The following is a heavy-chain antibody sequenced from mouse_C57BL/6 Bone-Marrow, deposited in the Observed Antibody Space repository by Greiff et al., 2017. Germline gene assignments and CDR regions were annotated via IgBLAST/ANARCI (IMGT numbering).Heavy chain of an antibody. Sequence: EVMLVESGGDLVKPGGSLKLSCAASGFTFSSYGMSWVRQTPDKRLEWVATISSGGSYTYYPDSVKGRFTISRDNAKNTLYLQMSSLKSEDTAMYYCARGGRRFAYWGQGTLVTVSA. CDR3: ARGGRRFAY. CDR2: ISSGGSYT. V-gene: IGHV5-6*01. CDR1: GFTFSSYG. J-gene: IGHJ3*01.